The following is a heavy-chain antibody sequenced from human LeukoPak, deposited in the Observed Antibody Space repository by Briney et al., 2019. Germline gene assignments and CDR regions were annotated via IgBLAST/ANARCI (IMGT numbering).Heavy chain of an antibody. J-gene: IGHJ4*02. D-gene: IGHD4-17*01. V-gene: IGHV3-53*01. CDR2: IYGGGTT. Sequence: AGGSLRLSCVASGFTVSINYMSWVRQAPGKGLEWVSLIYGGGTTYYADSVKGRFTISSDSSKNTVYLQMNSLRAEDTAVYYCARGPNYGDYGGQWGQGTLVTVSS. CDR3: ARGPNYGDYGGQ. CDR1: GFTVSINY.